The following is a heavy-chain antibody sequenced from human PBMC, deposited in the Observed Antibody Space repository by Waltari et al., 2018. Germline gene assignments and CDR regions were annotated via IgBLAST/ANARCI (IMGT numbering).Heavy chain of an antibody. CDR3: ARRIEYYYDSSGYFYFDY. Sequence: QLQLQESGPGLVKPSETLSLTCTVSGGSISSSSSYCGWIRQPPGKGLEWIGSIYYSGSTYYNPSLKSRVTISVDTSKNQFSLKLSSVTAADTAVYYCARRIEYYYDSSGYFYFDYWGQGTLVTVSS. D-gene: IGHD3-22*01. CDR2: IYYSGST. CDR1: GGSISSSSSY. J-gene: IGHJ4*02. V-gene: IGHV4-39*01.